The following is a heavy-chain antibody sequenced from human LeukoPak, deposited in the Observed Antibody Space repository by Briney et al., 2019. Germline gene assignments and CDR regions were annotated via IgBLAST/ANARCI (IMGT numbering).Heavy chain of an antibody. D-gene: IGHD3-10*01. Sequence: PSETLSLTCAVYGGSFSGYYWSWIRQPPGKGLEWIGEINHSGSNNYNPSLKSRVTISVDTSKNQFSLKLSSVTAADTAVYYCARVGSLRVVDYWGQGTLVTVSS. CDR3: ARVGSLRVVDY. CDR2: INHSGSN. V-gene: IGHV4-34*01. J-gene: IGHJ4*02. CDR1: GGSFSGYY.